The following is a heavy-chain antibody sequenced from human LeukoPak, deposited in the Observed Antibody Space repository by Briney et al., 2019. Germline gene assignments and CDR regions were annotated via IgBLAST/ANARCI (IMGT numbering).Heavy chain of an antibody. CDR2: IIPIFGTA. CDR3: ARDSTAMVTDNFDY. V-gene: IGHV1-69*13. J-gene: IGHJ4*02. CDR1: RGTFSSYA. Sequence: SVKVSCKASRGTFSSYAISWVRQAPGQGLEWMGGIIPIFGTANYAQKFQGRVTITADESTSTAYMELSSLRSEDTAVYYCARDSTAMVTDNFDYWGQGTLVTVSS. D-gene: IGHD5-18*01.